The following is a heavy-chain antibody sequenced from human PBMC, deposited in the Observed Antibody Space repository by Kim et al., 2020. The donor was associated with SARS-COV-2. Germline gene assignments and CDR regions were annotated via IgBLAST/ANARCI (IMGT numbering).Heavy chain of an antibody. J-gene: IGHJ4*02. Sequence: SQTLSLTCAISGDTVSSNSAAWTWIRQSPSRGLEWLGRTYYRSRWYYEYAPTVKGRITISPAPTKNQFSLHLNSLTPQHPPIFYSLCSPFPYWAQGTL. D-gene: IGHD3-10*02. V-gene: IGHV6-1*01. CDR2: TYYRSRWYY. CDR1: GDTVSSNSAA. CDR3: LCSPFPY.